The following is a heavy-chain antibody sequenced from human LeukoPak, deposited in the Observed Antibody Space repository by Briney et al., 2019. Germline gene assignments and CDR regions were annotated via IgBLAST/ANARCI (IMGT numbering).Heavy chain of an antibody. CDR1: GYTFTSYD. V-gene: IGHV1-8*01. J-gene: IGHJ4*02. CDR3: ARGRNVVVVAATLLGY. CDR2: MNPNSGNT. D-gene: IGHD2-15*01. Sequence: ASVKVSCKASGYTFTSYDINWVRQATGQGLEWMGWMNPNSGNTGYARKFQGRVTMTRNTSISTAYMELSSLRSEDTAVYYCARGRNVVVVAATLLGYWGQGTLVTVSS.